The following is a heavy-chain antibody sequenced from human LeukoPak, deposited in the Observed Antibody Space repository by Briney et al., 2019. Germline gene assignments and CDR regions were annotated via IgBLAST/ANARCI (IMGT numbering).Heavy chain of an antibody. CDR3: AKGYCSSTSCSTHY. V-gene: IGHV3-9*03. CDR1: GFTFDDYA. J-gene: IGHJ4*02. Sequence: PGGSLRLSCAASGFTFDDYAMHWVRQAPGKGLEGVSGISWNSGSIGYADSVKGRFTISRDNAKNSLYLQMNSLRAEDMALYYCAKGYCSSTSCSTHYWGQGTLVTVSS. D-gene: IGHD2-2*01. CDR2: ISWNSGSI.